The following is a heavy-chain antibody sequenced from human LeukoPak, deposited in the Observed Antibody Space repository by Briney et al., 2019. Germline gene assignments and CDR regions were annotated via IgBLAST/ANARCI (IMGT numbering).Heavy chain of an antibody. J-gene: IGHJ5*02. Sequence: GGSLRLSCAASGFTFSSYSMNWVRQAPGKGLEWVSYISSSSSAIYYADSVKGRFTISRDNAKNSLYLQMHSLRAEDTAVYYCATDLIHYYASGAKTWGQGTLVTVSS. V-gene: IGHV3-48*01. D-gene: IGHD3-10*01. CDR1: GFTFSSYS. CDR3: ATDLIHYYASGAKT. CDR2: ISSSSSAI.